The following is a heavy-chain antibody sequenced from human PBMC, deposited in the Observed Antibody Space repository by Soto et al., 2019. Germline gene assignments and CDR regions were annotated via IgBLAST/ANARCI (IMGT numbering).Heavy chain of an antibody. D-gene: IGHD3-16*02. V-gene: IGHV4-39*01. CDR2: IYYSGNT. CDR3: VRHAVNHNFEY. CDR1: GGSISSSSHY. Sequence: PSETLSLTCIVSGGSISSSSHYWAWVRQPPGKGLEWIGSIYYSGNTYYNASLKSRVTISVDTSRNEFSLQLTSVTAADTAVYYCVRHAVNHNFEYWGQGTLVTVSS. J-gene: IGHJ4*02.